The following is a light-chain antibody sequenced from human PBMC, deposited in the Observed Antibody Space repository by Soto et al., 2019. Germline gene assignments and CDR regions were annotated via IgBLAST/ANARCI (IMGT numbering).Light chain of an antibody. J-gene: IGKJ1*01. CDR3: LHGYVAPYK. Sequence: DIQMNQSPCSVSSSVGDTVTITCRASQDINVYLNWYQQKRGEVPKLLIYSASSLHSGVPSRLTGSGSETDFTLTISSLQPGDFATYYCLHGYVAPYKFGEGTKV. CDR2: SAS. V-gene: IGKV1-39*01. CDR1: QDINVY.